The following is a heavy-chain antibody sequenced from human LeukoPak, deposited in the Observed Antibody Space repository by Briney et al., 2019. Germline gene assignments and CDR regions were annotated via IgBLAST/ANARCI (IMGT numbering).Heavy chain of an antibody. J-gene: IGHJ4*02. CDR3: ARSVHYYDTRHVNYFDY. D-gene: IGHD3-22*01. CDR2: ISYDGRDK. Sequence: PGGSLRLSCAASEFTFSNYPMHWVRQAPGKGLEWVAIISYDGRDKYYTDSVKGRFTISRDNSKSKLYLQMNSLRTEDTAVYYCARSVHYYDTRHVNYFDYWGQGTLVTVSS. CDR1: EFTFSNYP. V-gene: IGHV3-30-3*01.